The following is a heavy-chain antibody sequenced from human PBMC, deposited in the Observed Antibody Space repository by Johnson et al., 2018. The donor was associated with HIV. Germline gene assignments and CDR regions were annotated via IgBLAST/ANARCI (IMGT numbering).Heavy chain of an antibody. CDR3: ARSRHGGIQPSDAFDV. V-gene: IGHV3-11*04. CDR1: GFTFSDHY. Sequence: QVQLVESGGGVVQPGGSLRLSCAASGFTFSDHYMSWIRQTPGKGLQWVSYISGSGSIIYSTDSVQGRFTISRDNVKNSLYLQMDSLRPEDTAVYYCARSRHGGIQPSDAFDVWGQGTMVTVSS. D-gene: IGHD3-16*01. J-gene: IGHJ3*01. CDR2: ISGSGSII.